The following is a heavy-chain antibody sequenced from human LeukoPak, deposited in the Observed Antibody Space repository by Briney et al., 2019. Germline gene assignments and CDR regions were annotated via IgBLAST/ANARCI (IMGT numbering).Heavy chain of an antibody. J-gene: IGHJ4*02. V-gene: IGHV3-21*01. CDR3: ARGGGGRDSSGYYSI. CDR2: ISSSSSYI. Sequence: GGSLRLSCAASGFTFSSYSMNWVRQAPGKGLEWVSSISSSSSYICYADSVKGRFTISRDNAKNSLYLQMNSLRAEDTAVYYCARGGGGRDSSGYYSIWGQGTLVTVSS. D-gene: IGHD3-22*01. CDR1: GFTFSSYS.